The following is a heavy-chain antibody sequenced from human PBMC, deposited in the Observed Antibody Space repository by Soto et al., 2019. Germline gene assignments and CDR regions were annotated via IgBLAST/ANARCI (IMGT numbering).Heavy chain of an antibody. J-gene: IGHJ4*02. V-gene: IGHV5-51*01. CDR3: ARRGAGYNYDF. CDR2: IFPADSET. D-gene: IGHD5-12*01. CDR1: GYSFPAFW. Sequence: PGESLKISCGASGYSFPAFWIGWVRQMPGKGLEWMGIIFPADSETRYSPSFQGQVTISADKPTSTAYLECSSLKASDTAVYYCARRGAGYNYDFWGQGTLVTVSS.